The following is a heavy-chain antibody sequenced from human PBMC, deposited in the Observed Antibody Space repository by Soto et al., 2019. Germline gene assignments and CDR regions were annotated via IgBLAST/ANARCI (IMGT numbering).Heavy chain of an antibody. Sequence: QVQLQQWGAGLLKPSETLSLSCAVYGGSFSGYYWSWIRQPPGKGLEWIGEISHSGTTNYNLSLKSRVTISVATSKHQFSLKVTSVTAADTAIYFCARAAYMYAYREFDSWGQGTLVTVSS. CDR3: ARAAYMYAYREFDS. CDR1: GGSFSGYY. CDR2: ISHSGTT. J-gene: IGHJ4*02. D-gene: IGHD2-8*01. V-gene: IGHV4-34*02.